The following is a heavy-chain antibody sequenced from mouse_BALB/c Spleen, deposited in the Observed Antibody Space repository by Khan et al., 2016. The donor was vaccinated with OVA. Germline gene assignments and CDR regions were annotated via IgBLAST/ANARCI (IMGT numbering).Heavy chain of an antibody. J-gene: IGHJ1*01. CDR2: MRGDGST. CDR1: GFSLTNYG. CDR3: AKPRQYWYFDV. D-gene: IGHD6-1*01. Sequence: QVQLQQSGPGLVAPSQSLSITCTVSGFSLTNYGVSWVRQPPGKGLEWLGVMRGDGSTNYHSALRSRLSISKDNSKSQAFLKLNSLLNDDTTAYYCAKPRQYWYFDVWGPGTTVTVSS. V-gene: IGHV2-3*01.